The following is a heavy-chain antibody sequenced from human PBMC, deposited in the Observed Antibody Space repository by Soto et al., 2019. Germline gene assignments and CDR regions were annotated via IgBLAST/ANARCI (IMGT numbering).Heavy chain of an antibody. Sequence: GGSLRLSCAASGYSFTSYWIGWVRQMPGKGLERMGIIYPGDSDTRYSPSFQGQVTISADKSISTAYLQWSSLKASDTAMYYCARLSGLHYYYMDVWGKGTTVTVSS. D-gene: IGHD2-15*01. V-gene: IGHV5-51*01. CDR2: IYPGDSDT. J-gene: IGHJ6*03. CDR1: GYSFTSYW. CDR3: ARLSGLHYYYMDV.